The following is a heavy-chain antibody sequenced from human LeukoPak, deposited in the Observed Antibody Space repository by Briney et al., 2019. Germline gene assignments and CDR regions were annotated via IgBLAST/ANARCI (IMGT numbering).Heavy chain of an antibody. CDR3: AKPSSGYGSFDS. D-gene: IGHD6-19*01. J-gene: IGHJ4*02. CDR2: IGSSSTNT. Sequence: GGSLRLSCPASGFTFRSYAMSWVRQAPGKRLEWVSAIGSSSTNTYYADSVKGRSTISRDNSKNTLYLQMNSLKAEDTAVYYCAKPSSGYGSFDSWGQGTLVTVSS. CDR1: GFTFRSYA. V-gene: IGHV3-23*05.